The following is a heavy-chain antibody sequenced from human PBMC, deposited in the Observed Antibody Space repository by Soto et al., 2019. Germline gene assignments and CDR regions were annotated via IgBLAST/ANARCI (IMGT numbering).Heavy chain of an antibody. CDR3: ARDRSYNWFDP. CDR1: GGSISSGGYS. D-gene: IGHD3-10*01. J-gene: IGHJ5*02. V-gene: IGHV4-30-2*01. Sequence: LSLTCAVSGGSISSGGYSWSWIRQPPGKGLEWIGYIYHSGSTYYNPSLKSRVTISVDGSKNQFSLKLSSVTAADTAVYYCARDRSYNWFDPWGQGTLVTVSS. CDR2: IYHSGST.